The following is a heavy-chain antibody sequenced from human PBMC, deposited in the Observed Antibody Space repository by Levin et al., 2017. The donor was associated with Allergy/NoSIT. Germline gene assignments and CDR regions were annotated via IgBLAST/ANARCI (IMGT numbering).Heavy chain of an antibody. CDR2: ISAYNGNT. CDR3: ARDPSEGGSGTTTWKGLYGMDV. V-gene: IGHV1-18*01. CDR1: GYTFTSYG. Sequence: GESLKISCKASGYTFTSYGISWVRQAPGQGLEWMGWISAYNGNTNYAQKLQGRVTMTTDTSTSTAYMELRSLRSDDTAVYYCARDPSEGGSGTTTWKGLYGMDVWGQGTTVTVSS. D-gene: IGHD1-7*01. J-gene: IGHJ6*02.